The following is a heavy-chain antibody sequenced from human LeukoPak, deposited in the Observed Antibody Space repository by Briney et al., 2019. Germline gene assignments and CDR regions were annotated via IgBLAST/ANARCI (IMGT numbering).Heavy chain of an antibody. J-gene: IGHJ4*02. D-gene: IGHD3-22*01. CDR3: ARDNNYYDSSGAQDY. CDR1: GYTLTELS. Sequence: ASVKVSCKVSGYTLTELSMHWVRQAPGKGLEWMGGFDPEDGETIYAQKFQGRVTMTRDTSTSTVYMELSSLRSEDTAVYYCARDNNYYDSSGAQDYWGQGTLVTVS. V-gene: IGHV1-24*01. CDR2: FDPEDGET.